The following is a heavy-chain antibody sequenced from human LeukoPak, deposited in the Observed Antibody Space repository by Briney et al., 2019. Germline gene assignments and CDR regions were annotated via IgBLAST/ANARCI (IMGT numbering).Heavy chain of an antibody. D-gene: IGHD5-18*01. CDR1: GFTFDDYG. V-gene: IGHV3-20*04. CDR2: INWNGGST. CDR3: ARGAEVQLWSYYFDY. Sequence: GGSLSLSCSASGFTFDDYGMSWVRQAPGKGLEWVSGINWNGGSTGYADSVKGRFTISRDNAKNSLYLQMNSLRAEDTALYFCARGAEVQLWSYYFDYWGQGTLVTASS. J-gene: IGHJ4*02.